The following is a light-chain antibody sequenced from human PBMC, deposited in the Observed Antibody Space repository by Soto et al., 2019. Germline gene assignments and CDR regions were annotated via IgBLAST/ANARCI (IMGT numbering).Light chain of an antibody. V-gene: IGKV3-15*01. CDR2: GAS. Sequence: EIVMTQSPATLSVSPGERATLSCRASHSVRSSLAWYQQKPGQAPRLLIHGASTRATGIPGRFSGSGSGTEFTLIISSLQSEDVAVYYCQQYNEWPETFGHGTKVDI. CDR1: HSVRSS. CDR3: QQYNEWPET. J-gene: IGKJ1*01.